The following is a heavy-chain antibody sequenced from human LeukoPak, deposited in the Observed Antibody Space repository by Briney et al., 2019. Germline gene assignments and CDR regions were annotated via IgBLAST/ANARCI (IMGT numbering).Heavy chain of an antibody. D-gene: IGHD6-6*01. CDR3: ARLSSSSPYYYYYMDV. CDR1: GGSFSGYY. J-gene: IGHJ6*03. V-gene: IGHV4-34*01. CDR2: INHSGST. Sequence: SETLSLTCAVYGGSFSGYYWSWIRQPPGKGLEWIGEINHSGSTNYNPSLKSRVTISVDTSKNQFSLKLSSVTAADTAVYYCARLSSSSPYYYYYMDVWGKGTTVTVSS.